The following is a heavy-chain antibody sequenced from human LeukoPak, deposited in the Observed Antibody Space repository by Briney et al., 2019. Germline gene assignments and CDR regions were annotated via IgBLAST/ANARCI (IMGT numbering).Heavy chain of an antibody. V-gene: IGHV3-66*02. D-gene: IGHD2-2*01. J-gene: IGHJ6*03. CDR2: IYSGGTT. Sequence: GRSLRLSCAASGFTVSSNYMTWVRQAPGKGLEWVSVIYSGGTTYSADSVKGRFTMSRDNSKNTLYLQMNSLRAEDTAVYYCARERSSTSNYYYYYYYMDVWGKGTTVTVSS. CDR3: ARERSSTSNYYYYYYYMDV. CDR1: GFTVSSNY.